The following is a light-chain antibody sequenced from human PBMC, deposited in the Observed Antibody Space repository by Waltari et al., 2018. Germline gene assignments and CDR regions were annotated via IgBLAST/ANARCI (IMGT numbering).Light chain of an antibody. CDR1: SPHGDEFNY. CDR3: SSHTTRSLLGV. V-gene: IGLV2-14*03. CDR2: DVT. J-gene: IGLJ3*02. Sequence: QSVLTQPASVSGSPGQSITISCTGRSPHGDEFNYVHQYQHHPDKAPKLILFDVTTRASGVSSRFSGSKSANTASLTISGLQAEDEAFYYCSSHTTRSLLGVFGGGTKLTVL.